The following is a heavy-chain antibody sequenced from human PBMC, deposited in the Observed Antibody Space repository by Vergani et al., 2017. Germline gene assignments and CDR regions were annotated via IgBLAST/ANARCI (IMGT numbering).Heavy chain of an antibody. V-gene: IGHV3-74*01. CDR3: ARDSPLLRNACDV. Sequence: EVRLVESGGGLVQPGGSLRLSCATSGFTFSGNWIHWVRQAPGKGLVWVSRINSDGSHTSYADSVKGRFTVSRDNANSTIYLQMNRLSAEDTAVYYCARDSPLLRNACDVWGQGTMVTVSS. D-gene: IGHD2/OR15-2a*01. CDR2: INSDGSHT. J-gene: IGHJ3*01. CDR1: GFTFSGNW.